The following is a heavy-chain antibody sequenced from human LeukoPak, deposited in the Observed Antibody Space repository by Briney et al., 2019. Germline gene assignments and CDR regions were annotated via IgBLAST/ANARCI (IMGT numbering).Heavy chain of an antibody. CDR2: MYYSGST. J-gene: IGHJ6*03. D-gene: IGHD1-26*01. Sequence: SETLSLTCTVSGGSLRSYYWSWIRQPPRKGLEWIGYMYYSGSTNYNPSLKSRVTISVDTSKNQFSLKLSSVPAADTAVYYCARGRPSIVGAGYYYYYYMDVWGKGTTVTVSS. V-gene: IGHV4-59*01. CDR1: GGSLRSYY. CDR3: ARGRPSIVGAGYYYYYYMDV.